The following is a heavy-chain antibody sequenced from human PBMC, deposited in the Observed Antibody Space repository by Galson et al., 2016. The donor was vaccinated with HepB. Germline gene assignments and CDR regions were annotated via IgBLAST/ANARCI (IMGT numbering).Heavy chain of an antibody. CDR2: IYHSGDT. J-gene: IGHJ6*02. CDR3: ARDSLRNWNVGDLTQV. V-gene: IGHV4-4*02. D-gene: IGHD1-1*01. CDR1: GGSISSDNW. Sequence: SETLSLTCAVSGGSISSDNWWSWVRQAPGKGLEWIGEIYHSGDTKYNPSLKSRITRSVDTSKNHFSLNLNSVTAADTAVYYCARDSLRNWNVGDLTQVWGQGTTVTVSS.